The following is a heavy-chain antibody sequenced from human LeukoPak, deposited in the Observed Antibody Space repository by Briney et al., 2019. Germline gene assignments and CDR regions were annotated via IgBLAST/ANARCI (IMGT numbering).Heavy chain of an antibody. Sequence: GGSLRLSCAASGFTFRSYAMSWVRQAPGKGLEWVSIISDSGEATYYADSVQGRFTISRDNSKNTLYLQMNSLRAEDTALYYCARAPITSPFYFDSWGQGTLVTVSS. D-gene: IGHD2-2*01. J-gene: IGHJ4*02. CDR2: ISDSGEAT. CDR1: GFTFRSYA. CDR3: ARAPITSPFYFDS. V-gene: IGHV3-23*01.